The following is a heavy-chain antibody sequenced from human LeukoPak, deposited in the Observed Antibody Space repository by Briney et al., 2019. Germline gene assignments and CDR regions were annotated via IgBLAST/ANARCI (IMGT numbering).Heavy chain of an antibody. CDR3: ASSPPRYCSGGSCYSDYWYFDL. V-gene: IGHV4-31*03. Sequence: SQTLSLTCTVSGGSISSGGYYWSWIRQHPGKGLEWIGYIYYSGSTYYNPSLKSRVTISVDTSKNQFSLKLSSVTAGDRAVYYCASSPPRYCSGGSCYSDYWYFDLWGRGTLVTVSS. CDR1: GGSISSGGYY. J-gene: IGHJ2*01. CDR2: IYYSGST. D-gene: IGHD2-15*01.